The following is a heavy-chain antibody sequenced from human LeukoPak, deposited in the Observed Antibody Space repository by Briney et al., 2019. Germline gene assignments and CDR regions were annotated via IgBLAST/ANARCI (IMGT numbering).Heavy chain of an antibody. CDR2: IYSGGST. CDR1: GFTVSSNY. D-gene: IGHD3-22*01. V-gene: IGHV3-66*01. J-gene: IGHJ4*02. CDR3: ARAGDDSSGYYLFDY. Sequence: GGSLRLSCAASGFTVSSNYMSWVCQAPGKGLEWVSVIYSGGSTYYADSVKGRFTISRDNSKNTLYLQMNSLRAEDTAVYYCARAGDDSSGYYLFDYWGQGTLVTVSS.